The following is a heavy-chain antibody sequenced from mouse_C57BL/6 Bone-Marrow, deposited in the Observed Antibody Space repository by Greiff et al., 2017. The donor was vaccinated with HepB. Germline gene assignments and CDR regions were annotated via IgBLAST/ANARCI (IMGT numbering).Heavy chain of an antibody. CDR1: GYTFTSYW. V-gene: IGHV1-69*01. D-gene: IGHD1-1*01. J-gene: IGHJ3*01. CDR3: AIRYFAY. Sequence: QVQLQQPGAELVMPGASVKLSCKASGYTFTSYWMHWVKQRPGQGLEWIGEIDPSDSYTNYNQKFKGKSTLTVDKSSSTAYMQLSSLTSEDSAVYYCAIRYFAYWGQGTLVTVSA. CDR2: IDPSDSYT.